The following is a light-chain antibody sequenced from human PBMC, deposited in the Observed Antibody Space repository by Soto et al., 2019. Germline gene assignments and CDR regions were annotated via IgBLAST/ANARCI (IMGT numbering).Light chain of an antibody. CDR3: QHRHN. Sequence: EVVLTQSPATLSLSPGDRATLSCRASQSVSIDFAWYQQKPGQAPRLLIYDASNRATGIPARFSGSGSGTDFTIPISSLEPEDFGVYYCQHRHNFGPGTKVDIK. CDR1: QSVSID. CDR2: DAS. V-gene: IGKV3-11*01. J-gene: IGKJ3*01.